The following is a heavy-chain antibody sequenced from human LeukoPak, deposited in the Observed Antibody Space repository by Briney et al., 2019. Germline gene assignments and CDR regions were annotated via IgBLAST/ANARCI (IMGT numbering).Heavy chain of an antibody. CDR1: GFTFDDYA. D-gene: IGHD5-18*01. J-gene: IGHJ4*02. CDR2: ISWNSGSI. Sequence: GGSLRLSCAASGFTFDDYAMHWVRQAPGKGLEWVSGISWNSGSIGYADSVKGRFTISRDNAKNSLYLQMNSLRAEDTALYYCAKSRAFGYSYGFDSWGQETLVTVSS. V-gene: IGHV3-9*01. CDR3: AKSRAFGYSYGFDS.